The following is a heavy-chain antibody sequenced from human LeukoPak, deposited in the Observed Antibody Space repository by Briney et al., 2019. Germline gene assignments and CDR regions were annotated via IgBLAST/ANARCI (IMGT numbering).Heavy chain of an antibody. CDR2: FYHSGST. D-gene: IGHD3-10*01. Sequence: PSETLSLTCIVSGYSITSGYYWGWIRQPPGKGLEWIGSFYHSGSTYYNPSLESRVTISVDTSKNQFSLRLNSVTAADTAVYYCAREYGSGSYSNWGQGTLVTVSS. V-gene: IGHV4-38-2*02. CDR1: GYSITSGYY. CDR3: AREYGSGSYSN. J-gene: IGHJ4*02.